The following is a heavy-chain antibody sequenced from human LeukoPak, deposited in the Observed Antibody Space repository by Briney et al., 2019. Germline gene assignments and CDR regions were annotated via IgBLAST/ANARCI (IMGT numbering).Heavy chain of an antibody. J-gene: IGHJ5*02. D-gene: IGHD3-10*01. V-gene: IGHV1-8*01. Sequence: ASVKVSCKASGYTFTSYDINWVRQATGQGLEWMGWMNPNTGNTGYAQKFQGRVTMTRNTSISTAYMELSSLRSEDTAVYYCARVVTYYYGSGSCYHNWFDPWGQGTLVTVSS. CDR2: MNPNTGNT. CDR1: GYTFTSYD. CDR3: ARVVTYYYGSGSCYHNWFDP.